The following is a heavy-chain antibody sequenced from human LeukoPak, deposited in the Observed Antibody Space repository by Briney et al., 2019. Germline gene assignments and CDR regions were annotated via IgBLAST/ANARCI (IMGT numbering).Heavy chain of an antibody. CDR1: GFTFSSYA. V-gene: IGHV3-23*01. D-gene: IGHD2-21*01. CDR3: ARWVRGPIDY. Sequence: GGSLRLSCAAPGFTFSSYAMSCVRAAPGKGRECGSAISGGGGSTYYADSVKGRFTISRDNSKNTLYLQMNSLRAEDAAVYHCARWVRGPIDYWGQGTLVTVSS. CDR2: ISGGGGST. J-gene: IGHJ4*02.